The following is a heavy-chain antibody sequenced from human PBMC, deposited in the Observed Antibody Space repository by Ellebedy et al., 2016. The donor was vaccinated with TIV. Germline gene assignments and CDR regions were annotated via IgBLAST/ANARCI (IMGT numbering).Heavy chain of an antibody. J-gene: IGHJ5*02. Sequence: SETLSLXCAVYGGSFSGYYWSWIRQPPGKGLEWIGEINHSGSTNYNPSLKSRVTISVDTSKNQFSLKLSSVTAADTAVYYCARAPGAVGATGRGWFDPWGQGTLVTVSS. CDR2: INHSGST. CDR3: ARAPGAVGATGRGWFDP. D-gene: IGHD1-26*01. CDR1: GGSFSGYY. V-gene: IGHV4-34*01.